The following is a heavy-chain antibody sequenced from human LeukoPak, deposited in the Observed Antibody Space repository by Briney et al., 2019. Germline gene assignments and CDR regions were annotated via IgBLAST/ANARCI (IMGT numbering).Heavy chain of an antibody. CDR3: ARDRHGDYAYNWFDP. J-gene: IGHJ5*02. CDR2: IYYSGST. V-gene: IGHV4-59*01. CDR1: GGSISSYY. Sequence: PSETLSLTCTVSGGSISSYYWSWIRQPPGKGLEWIGDIYYSGSTNYNPSLKSRVTISVDTSKNQFSLKLSAVTAADTAVYYCARDRHGDYAYNWFDPWGQGTLVTVSS. D-gene: IGHD4-17*01.